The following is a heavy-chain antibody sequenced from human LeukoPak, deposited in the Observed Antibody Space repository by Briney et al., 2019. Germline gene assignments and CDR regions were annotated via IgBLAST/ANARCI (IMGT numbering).Heavy chain of an antibody. D-gene: IGHD4-17*01. V-gene: IGHV5-51*01. CDR3: ARQHDYGDYDY. Sequence: GESLKISCKISGYNLTNYWIGWVRQIPGKGLERMGIIYPGDSDTRYSPSFQGQVTISADKSISTAYLQWSSLKASDTAMYYCARQHDYGDYDYWGQGTLVIVSS. CDR2: IYPGDSDT. J-gene: IGHJ4*02. CDR1: GYNLTNYW.